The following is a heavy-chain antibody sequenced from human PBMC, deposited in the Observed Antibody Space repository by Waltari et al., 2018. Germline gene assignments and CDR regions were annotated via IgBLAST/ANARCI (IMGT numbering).Heavy chain of an antibody. CDR3: ARGGYYYDSSGYYYGYDAFDI. J-gene: IGHJ3*02. D-gene: IGHD3-22*01. Sequence: EVQLVESGGGLIQPGGSLRLSCAASGFTVRSNYMSWVRQAPGKGLEWVSVIYSGGSTYYADSVKGRFTISRDNSKNTLYLQMNSLRAEDTAVYYCARGGYYYDSSGYYYGYDAFDIWGQGTMVTVSS. V-gene: IGHV3-53*01. CDR2: IYSGGST. CDR1: GFTVRSNY.